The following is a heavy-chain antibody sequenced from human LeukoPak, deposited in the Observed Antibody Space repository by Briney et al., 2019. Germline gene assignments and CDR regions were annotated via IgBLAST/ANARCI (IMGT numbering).Heavy chain of an antibody. Sequence: ASVKVSCKVSGYTLTELSMHWVRQAPGKGLEWMGGFDPEDGEIIYAQKFQGRVTMTEDTSTDTAYMELSSLRSEDTAVYYCATMAITMIVPVHRSGAFDIWGQGTMVTVSS. D-gene: IGHD3-22*01. CDR1: GYTLTELS. J-gene: IGHJ3*02. CDR2: FDPEDGEI. V-gene: IGHV1-24*01. CDR3: ATMAITMIVPVHRSGAFDI.